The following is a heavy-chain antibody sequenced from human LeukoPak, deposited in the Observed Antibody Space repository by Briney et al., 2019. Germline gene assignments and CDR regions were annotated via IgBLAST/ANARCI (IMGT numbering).Heavy chain of an antibody. Sequence: ASVKVSCKAFGGTFSSYAISWVRQAPGQGLEWMGGIIPIFGTANYAQKFQGRVTITADESTSTAYMELSSLRSEDTAVYYCARGTRDYYFDYWGQGTLVTVSS. D-gene: IGHD1-1*01. CDR1: GGTFSSYA. V-gene: IGHV1-69*13. J-gene: IGHJ4*02. CDR3: ARGTRDYYFDY. CDR2: IIPIFGTA.